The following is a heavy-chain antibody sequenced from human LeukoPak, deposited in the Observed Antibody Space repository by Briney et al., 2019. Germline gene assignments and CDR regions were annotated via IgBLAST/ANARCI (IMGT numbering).Heavy chain of an antibody. CDR2: INTNTGNP. D-gene: IGHD5-24*01. Sequence: ASVKVSCKASGYTFTSYAMNWVRQAPGQGLEWMGWINTNTGNPTYAQGFTGRFVFSLDISVSTAYLQISSLKAEDTAVYYCAREFREMATINFDYWGQGTLVTVSS. J-gene: IGHJ4*02. CDR3: AREFREMATINFDY. CDR1: GYTFTSYA. V-gene: IGHV7-4-1*02.